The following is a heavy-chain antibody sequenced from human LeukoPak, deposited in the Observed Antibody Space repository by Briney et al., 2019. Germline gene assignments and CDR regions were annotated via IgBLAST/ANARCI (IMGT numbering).Heavy chain of an antibody. Sequence: KPSETLSLTCTVSGGSISSYFWSWIRQPPGKGLEWIGYIYYSGSTKYNPSLKSRVTISIDTSKNQFSLKLSSVTAADTAMYYCARQIEMATVFDYWGQGNLVTVSS. CDR1: GGSISSYF. CDR3: ARQIEMATVFDY. D-gene: IGHD5-24*01. J-gene: IGHJ4*02. CDR2: IYYSGST. V-gene: IGHV4-59*08.